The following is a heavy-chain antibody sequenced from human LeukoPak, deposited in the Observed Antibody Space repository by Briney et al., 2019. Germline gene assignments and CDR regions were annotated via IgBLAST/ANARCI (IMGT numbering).Heavy chain of an antibody. V-gene: IGHV4-34*01. Sequence: PSETLSLTCAVYGGSFSGYYWSWIRQPPGKGLEWIGEINHSGSTNYNLSLKSRVTISVDTSKNQFSLKLSSVTAADTAVYYCARLPRNPFYYYYGMDVWGQGTTVTVSS. D-gene: IGHD1-14*01. CDR3: ARLPRNPFYYYYGMDV. CDR1: GGSFSGYY. CDR2: INHSGST. J-gene: IGHJ6*02.